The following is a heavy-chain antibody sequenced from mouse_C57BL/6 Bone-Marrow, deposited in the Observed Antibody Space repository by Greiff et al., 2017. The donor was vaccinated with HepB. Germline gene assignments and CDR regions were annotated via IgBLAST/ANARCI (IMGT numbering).Heavy chain of an antibody. D-gene: IGHD2-3*01. CDR3: ARLGLLGYAMDY. J-gene: IGHJ4*01. CDR1: GFTFSDYY. V-gene: IGHV5-12*01. Sequence: EVQLVESGGGLVQPGGSLKLSCAASGFTFSDYYMYWVRQTPEKRLEWVAYISNGGGSTYYPDTVKGRFTISRDNAKNTLYLQMSRLKSEATAMYYCARLGLLGYAMDYWGQGTSVTVSS. CDR2: ISNGGGST.